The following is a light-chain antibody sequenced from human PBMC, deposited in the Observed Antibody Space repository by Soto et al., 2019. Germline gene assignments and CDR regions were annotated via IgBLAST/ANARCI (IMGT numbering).Light chain of an antibody. CDR2: DND. CDR3: ATWDDGLNGGV. Sequence: QSVLTQPPSVSAAPGQKVTISCSGSTSNIGNNFVSWYQHIPGGAPKLLIYDNDKRPSGIPDRFSGSKSGTSATLGITGLQTGDEADYYCATWDDGLNGGVFGGGTKLTVL. J-gene: IGLJ3*02. V-gene: IGLV1-51*01. CDR1: TSNIGNNF.